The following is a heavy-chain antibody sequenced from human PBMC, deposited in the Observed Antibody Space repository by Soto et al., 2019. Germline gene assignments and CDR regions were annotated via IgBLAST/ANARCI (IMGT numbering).Heavy chain of an antibody. CDR3: ATDFDRVGWYYLDS. Sequence: EVQLLESGGGLVQPGGSLTLSCAASGLIFSDFAMTWVRQAPGKGLEWVSTISGNGGSTYFAAPIKGRFTISRDNSKNLLYLQMRSLRDEDTAKYSCATDFDRVGWYYLDSWVQGTPVTVSS. J-gene: IGHJ4*02. CDR2: ISGNGGST. CDR1: GLIFSDFA. D-gene: IGHD3-9*01. V-gene: IGHV3-23*01.